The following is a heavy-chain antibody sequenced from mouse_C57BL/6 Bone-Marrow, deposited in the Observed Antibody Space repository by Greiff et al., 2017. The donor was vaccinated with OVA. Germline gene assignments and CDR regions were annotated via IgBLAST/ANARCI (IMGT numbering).Heavy chain of an antibody. CDR2: IHPSDSDT. CDR1: GYTFTSYW. D-gene: IGHD2-3*01. CDR3: AIDGYYDWYFDV. Sequence: QGQLQQPGGERVKPGDEVKESCKATGYTFTSYWMHWVKQRPGQGLELIGRIHPSDSDTNYNQKFKGKATLTVDKSSSTAYMQLSSLTAEDSAVYYCAIDGYYDWYFDVWGTGTTVTVSS. J-gene: IGHJ1*03. V-gene: IGHV1-74*01.